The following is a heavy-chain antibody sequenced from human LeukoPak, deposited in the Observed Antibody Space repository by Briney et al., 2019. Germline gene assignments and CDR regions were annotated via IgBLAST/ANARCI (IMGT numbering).Heavy chain of an antibody. CDR1: GASISNYY. V-gene: IGHV4-59*01. CDR2: VHYSGIT. CDR3: TRDRWLDF. J-gene: IGHJ4*02. D-gene: IGHD4-23*01. Sequence: SETLSLTCSVSGASISNYYWSWIRQPPGKGLEWIGYVHYSGITNYNPSLKSRVTVSADTSKSQLSLTLNSVTAADTAVYYCTRDRWLDFWGQGTLVTVSS.